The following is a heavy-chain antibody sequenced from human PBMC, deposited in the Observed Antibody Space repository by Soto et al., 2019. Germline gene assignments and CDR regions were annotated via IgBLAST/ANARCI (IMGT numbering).Heavy chain of an antibody. CDR3: ATVAAVTYDCFDP. V-gene: IGHV3-74*01. CDR1: GFTFSTYY. D-gene: IGHD6-13*01. Sequence: GGSLRLSCAASGFTFSTYYMHWVRQAPGKGLVWVSRINSDGSRTNYADSVKGRFTTFTDNAKNTLYLQLNSLTAEATAVYYCATVAAVTYDCFDPWGQGTQVTVSS. CDR2: INSDGSRT. J-gene: IGHJ5*02.